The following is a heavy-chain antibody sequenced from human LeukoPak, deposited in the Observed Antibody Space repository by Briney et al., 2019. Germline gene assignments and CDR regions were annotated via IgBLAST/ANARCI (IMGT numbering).Heavy chain of an antibody. CDR3: ARAPITMVRGVIPNWFDP. J-gene: IGHJ5*02. D-gene: IGHD3-10*01. Sequence: SETLSLTCTVSGGSISSYYWSWIRQPPGKGLEWIGYIYYSGSTNYNPSLKSRVTISVDTSKNQFSLKLSSVTAADTAVYYCARAPITMVRGVIPNWFDPWGQGTLVTVSS. CDR1: GGSISSYY. CDR2: IYYSGST. V-gene: IGHV4-59*01.